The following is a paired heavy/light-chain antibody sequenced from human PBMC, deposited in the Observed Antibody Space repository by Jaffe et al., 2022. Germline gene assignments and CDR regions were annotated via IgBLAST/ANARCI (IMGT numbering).Light chain of an antibody. J-gene: IGKJ1*01. CDR3: QQYYITPWT. CDR2: WAS. CDR1: QNVLYSSNNKNY. V-gene: IGKV4-1*01. Sequence: DIVMTQSPDSLAVSLGERATINCKSSQNVLYSSNNKNYLAWYQQKVGQPPKLLIYWASTRESGVPDRFSGSGSGTDFTLTISSLQAEDVAFYYCQQYYITPWTFGQGTKVEI.
Heavy chain of an antibody. V-gene: IGHV3-49*03. CDR2: IRSKAYGGTT. CDR3: TIRPDSITMILAGYMDV. CDR1: GFTFGDYA. J-gene: IGHJ6*03. Sequence: EVQLVESGGALVQPGRSLRLSCTASGFTFGDYAMSWFRQAPGKGLEWVGFIRSKAYGGTTEYAASVKGRFTISGDDSKSIAYLQMNSLKTEDTAVYYCTIRPDSITMILAGYMDVWGKGTTVTVSS. D-gene: IGHD3-22*01.